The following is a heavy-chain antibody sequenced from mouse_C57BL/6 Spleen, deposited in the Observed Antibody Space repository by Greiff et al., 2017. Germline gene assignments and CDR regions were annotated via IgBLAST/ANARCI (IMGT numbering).Heavy chain of an antibody. Sequence: VQLQQSGAELVRPGASVKLSCKASGYTFTDYYINWVKQRPGQGLEWIARIYPGSGNTYYNEKFKGMATLTAEKSSSNAYMQLSSLTSEDSAVYFCARKGGLTGTFHWYFDVWGTGTTVTVSA. V-gene: IGHV1-76*01. CDR2: IYPGSGNT. CDR1: GYTFTDYY. D-gene: IGHD4-1*01. J-gene: IGHJ1*03. CDR3: ARKGGLTGTFHWYFDV.